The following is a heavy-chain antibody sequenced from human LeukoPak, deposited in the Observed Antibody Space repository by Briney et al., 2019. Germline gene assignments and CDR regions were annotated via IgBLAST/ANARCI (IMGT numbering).Heavy chain of an antibody. D-gene: IGHD3-10*01. J-gene: IGHJ4*02. V-gene: IGHV1-2*02. CDR2: INPNSDGT. Sequence: ASVKASCKSSGYTFTGYYIHRLRQPPGQGIEWMGFINPNSDGTNYSQTFPGRVTITRDTYIRTSLMELSSLTSDETAVYYCARDLEGYHYGAGNYPQWGQGTLITVSS. CDR1: GYTFTGYY. CDR3: ARDLEGYHYGAGNYPQ.